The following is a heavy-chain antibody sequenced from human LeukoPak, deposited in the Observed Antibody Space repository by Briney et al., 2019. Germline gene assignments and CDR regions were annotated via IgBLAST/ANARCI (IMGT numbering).Heavy chain of an antibody. CDR3: ARHQETFGSGGRYYYMDV. CDR2: IYPGDSDT. CDR1: GYSFTSYW. Sequence: GESLKISCKGSGYSFTSYWIGWVRQMPGKGLEWMGIIYPGDSDTRYSPSFQGQVTISADKSISTAYLQWSSLKASDTATYYCARHQETFGSGGRYYYMDVWGKGTTVTVTS. D-gene: IGHD3-10*01. J-gene: IGHJ6*03. V-gene: IGHV5-51*01.